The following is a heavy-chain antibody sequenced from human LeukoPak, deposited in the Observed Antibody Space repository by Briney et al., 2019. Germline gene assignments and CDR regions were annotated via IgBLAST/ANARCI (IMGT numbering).Heavy chain of an antibody. D-gene: IGHD2-21*02. J-gene: IGHJ4*02. CDR3: ARDLRVKYCGGDCYSGFDY. Sequence: PGGSLRLSCVASGFTFSSYALNWVRQAPGKGLEWVSTSRPSGTSTYYADSVKGRFTISRDNAKNSLYLQMNSLRDEDTAVYYCARDLRVKYCGGDCYSGFDYWGQGTLVTVSS. CDR2: SRPSGTST. CDR1: GFTFSSYA. V-gene: IGHV3-48*02.